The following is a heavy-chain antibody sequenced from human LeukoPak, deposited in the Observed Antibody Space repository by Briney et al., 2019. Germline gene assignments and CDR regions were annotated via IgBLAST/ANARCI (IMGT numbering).Heavy chain of an antibody. CDR1: GPPYRDSY. J-gene: IGHJ6*03. CDR3: ARWVVAADYYYYMDV. V-gene: IGHV4-34*01. Sequence: PSDTLPLPRAVYGPPYRDSYWSWNRQPPGKGLEWVGEINHSGSTNYNPSLKSRVTISVDTSKNQFSLKLSSVTAADTAVYYCARWVVAADYYYYMDVWGKGTTVTVSS. D-gene: IGHD2-15*01. CDR2: INHSGST.